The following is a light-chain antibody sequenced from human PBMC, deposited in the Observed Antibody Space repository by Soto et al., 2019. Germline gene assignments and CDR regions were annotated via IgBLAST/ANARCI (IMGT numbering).Light chain of an antibody. J-gene: IGKJ1*01. CDR1: QDINIY. CDR2: SAS. V-gene: IGKV1-39*01. Sequence: DIQMTQSPSSVSASIGDTVTITCQASQDINIYLNWYQQKPGEVPRLLIYSASTLHSGVPSRFTGSGSESDFTLTIRSLQPEDFATYYCQHGYVAPYTFGQGTLVDIK. CDR3: QHGYVAPYT.